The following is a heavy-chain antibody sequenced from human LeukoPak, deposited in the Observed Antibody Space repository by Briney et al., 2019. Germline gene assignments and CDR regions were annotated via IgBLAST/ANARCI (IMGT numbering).Heavy chain of an antibody. V-gene: IGHV3-74*01. D-gene: IGHD6-19*01. Sequence: PGGSVRLSCGASGFTFSNFWMHWVRPAPRKGLVWVSNINPDESRTTYADSVKGRFTITGDNAKNTEYLQMNSLRAEDTAVYFCTRGLAVNRFDPWGQGTLVTVSS. CDR3: TRGLAVNRFDP. CDR2: INPDESRT. J-gene: IGHJ5*02. CDR1: GFTFSNFW.